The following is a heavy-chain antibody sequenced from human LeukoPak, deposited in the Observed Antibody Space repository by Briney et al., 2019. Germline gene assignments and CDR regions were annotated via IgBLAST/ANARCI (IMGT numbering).Heavy chain of an antibody. V-gene: IGHV3-23*01. D-gene: IGHD3-10*01. Sequence: GGSPRLSCSASGFTFSTYAMSWVRQAPGKGLEWVSAISGGLTRTHYADSVKGRFTISRDNSKNTLYLQMHSLRAEDTAIYYCAKDSSKIRGLYDGFDIWGQGTMVTVSS. CDR1: GFTFSTYA. CDR3: AKDSSKIRGLYDGFDI. CDR2: ISGGLTRT. J-gene: IGHJ3*02.